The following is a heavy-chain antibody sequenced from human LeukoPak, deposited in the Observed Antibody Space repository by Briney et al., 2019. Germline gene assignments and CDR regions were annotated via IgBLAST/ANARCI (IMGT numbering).Heavy chain of an antibody. D-gene: IGHD6-19*01. CDR3: ARATHPARRLVLNYYYYYMDV. J-gene: IGHJ6*03. CDR2: IIPILGIA. Sequence: ASVKVSCKASGGTFSSYAISWVRQAPGQGLEWMGRIIPILGIANYAQKFQGRVTITADKSTSTAYMELSSLRSEDTAVYYCARATHPARRLVLNYYYYYMDVWGKGTTVTVSS. CDR1: GGTFSSYA. V-gene: IGHV1-69*04.